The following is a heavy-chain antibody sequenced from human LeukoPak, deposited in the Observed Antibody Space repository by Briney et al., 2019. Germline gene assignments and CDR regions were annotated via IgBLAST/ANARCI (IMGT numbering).Heavy chain of an antibody. CDR2: INDGGST. V-gene: IGHV3-23*01. CDR3: AKSGQAYHLNQLDY. D-gene: IGHD3-16*01. Sequence: GGSLRLSCAASGFTFRFYGMSWVRQAPGMGLKWVSSINDGGSTYYADSVKGRFTISRDNSKNTLYLQVNSLRVEDTAVYYCAKSGQAYHLNQLDYWGQGTLVTVSS. J-gene: IGHJ4*02. CDR1: GFTFRFYG.